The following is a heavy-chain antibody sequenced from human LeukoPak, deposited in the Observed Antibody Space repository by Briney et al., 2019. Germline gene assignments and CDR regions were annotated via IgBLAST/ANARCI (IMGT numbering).Heavy chain of an antibody. CDR2: IIPIFGTA. J-gene: IGHJ4*02. CDR3: ARAPHYYGSGPYYFDY. D-gene: IGHD3-10*01. Sequence: SVKVSCKASGGTFSSYAISWVRQAPGQGLEWMGGIIPIFGTANYAQKFQGRVTITADESTSTAYMELSSLRSEDTAVYYCARAPHYYGSGPYYFDYWGKGPLVPVSS. CDR1: GGTFSSYA. V-gene: IGHV1-69*13.